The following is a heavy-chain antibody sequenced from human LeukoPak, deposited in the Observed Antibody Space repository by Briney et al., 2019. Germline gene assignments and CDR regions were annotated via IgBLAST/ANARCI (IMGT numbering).Heavy chain of an antibody. V-gene: IGHV4-39*01. CDR3: ATEHSGWYPPTRPFDY. D-gene: IGHD6-19*01. CDR2: IYYSGST. CDR1: GGSISSSSYY. Sequence: SETLSLTCTVSGGSISSSSYYWGWIRQPPGKGLEWIVSIYYSGSTYYNPSLKSRVTISVDTSKNQFSLKLSSVTAADTAVYYCATEHSGWYPPTRPFDYWGQGTLVTVSS. J-gene: IGHJ4*02.